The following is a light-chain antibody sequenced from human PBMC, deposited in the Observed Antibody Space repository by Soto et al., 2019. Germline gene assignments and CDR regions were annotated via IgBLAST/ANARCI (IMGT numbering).Light chain of an antibody. V-gene: IGKV4-1*01. Sequence: DIVMTQSPDSLAVSLGERATINCKSSQSVLNSSKNKNYLAWYQQKPGQPPKLLIHWASTRESGVPDRFSGSGSGTDFTLTISSLQAEDVAVYYCQQHCSGPNTFCQGTKLEIK. CDR3: QQHCSGPNT. CDR2: WAS. J-gene: IGKJ2*01. CDR1: QSVLNSSKNKNY.